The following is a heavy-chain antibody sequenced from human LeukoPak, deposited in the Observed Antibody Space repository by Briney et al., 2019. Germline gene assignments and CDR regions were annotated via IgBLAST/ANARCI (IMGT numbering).Heavy chain of an antibody. V-gene: IGHV4-61*01. CDR1: GGSISSSSYY. J-gene: IGHJ4*02. CDR3: AREQSPGIAAAGTYFDY. CDR2: IYYNGST. Sequence: PSETLSLTCTVSGGSISSSSYYWSWIRQPPGKGLEWIGYIYYNGSTNYNPSLRSRVTISVDTSKNQFSLKLSSVTAADTAVYYCAREQSPGIAAAGTYFDYWGQGTLVTVSS. D-gene: IGHD6-13*01.